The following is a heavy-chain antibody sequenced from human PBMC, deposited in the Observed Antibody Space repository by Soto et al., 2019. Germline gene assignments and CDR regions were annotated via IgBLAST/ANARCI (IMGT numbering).Heavy chain of an antibody. Sequence: EVQLVESGGRLVQPGRSLRLSCVASGFKFDDYAMHWVRQTPGKGLEWVSGISWNNGSIGYADSVKGRFTISRDHAKNSLFLQMDSRSDEDTAFYYCVRGSFGSGWYDGGDYWGQGTLVTVSS. D-gene: IGHD6-19*01. CDR2: ISWNNGSI. CDR3: VRGSFGSGWYDGGDY. J-gene: IGHJ4*02. V-gene: IGHV3-9*01. CDR1: GFKFDDYA.